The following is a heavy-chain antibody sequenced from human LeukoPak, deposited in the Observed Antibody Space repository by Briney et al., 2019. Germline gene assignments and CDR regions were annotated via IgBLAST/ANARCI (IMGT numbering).Heavy chain of an antibody. Sequence: GASVKVSCKASGYTLTGYYMHWVRQAPGQGLEWMGWINPNSGGTNYAQKFQGRVTMTRDASISTAYMELSRLRSDDTAVYYCARGDSSGWPAHYWGQGTLVTVSS. CDR2: INPNSGGT. V-gene: IGHV1-2*02. CDR1: GYTLTGYY. J-gene: IGHJ4*02. D-gene: IGHD6-19*01. CDR3: ARGDSSGWPAHY.